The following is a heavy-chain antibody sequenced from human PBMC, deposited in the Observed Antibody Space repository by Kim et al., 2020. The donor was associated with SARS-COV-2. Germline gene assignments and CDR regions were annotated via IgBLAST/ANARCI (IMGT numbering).Heavy chain of an antibody. J-gene: IGHJ4*02. CDR1: GGSISSYY. D-gene: IGHD3-3*01. V-gene: IGHV4-4*07. CDR2: IYTSGST. CDR3: ARDTKREGITIFGVVIASYYFDY. Sequence: SETLSLTCTVSGGSISSYYWSWIRQPAGKGLEWIGRIYTSGSTNYNPSLKSRVTMSVDTSKNQFSLKLSSVTAADTAVYYCARDTKREGITIFGVVIASYYFDYWGQGTLVTVSS.